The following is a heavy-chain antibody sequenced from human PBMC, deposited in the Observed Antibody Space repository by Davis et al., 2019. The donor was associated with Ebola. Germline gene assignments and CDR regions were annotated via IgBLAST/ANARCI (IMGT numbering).Heavy chain of an antibody. CDR3: ARDSGYSYGLDY. CDR2: IKPDGSEK. CDR1: GFTFSSYA. Sequence: GGSLRLSCAASGFTFSSYAMSWVRQAPGKGLEWVANIKPDGSEKNYVDSVKGRFAISRDNVKNSLYLQMNTLRAEDTAVYYCARDSGYSYGLDYWGQGTLVTVSS. V-gene: IGHV3-7*01. D-gene: IGHD5-18*01. J-gene: IGHJ4*02.